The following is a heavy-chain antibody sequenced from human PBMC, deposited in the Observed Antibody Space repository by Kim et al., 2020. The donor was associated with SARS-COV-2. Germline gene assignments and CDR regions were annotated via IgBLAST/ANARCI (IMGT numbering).Heavy chain of an antibody. D-gene: IGHD6-13*01. V-gene: IGHV3-23*01. J-gene: IGHJ4*02. CDR2: IRHSGASI. CDR3: ARGGTNSWSLDY. CDR1: GFTFSSYA. Sequence: GGSLRLSCAASGFTFSSYAMTWVRQAPGRGLEWVSGIRHSGASINYADSVKGRFTISRDNSKNTLYLQMNSLRAEDTAVYYCARGGTNSWSLDYWGQGTL.